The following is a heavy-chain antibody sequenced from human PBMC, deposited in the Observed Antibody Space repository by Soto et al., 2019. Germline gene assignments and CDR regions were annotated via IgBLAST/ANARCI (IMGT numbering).Heavy chain of an antibody. D-gene: IGHD6-13*01. CDR3: ARGKIKQQLVL. Sequence: GGSLRLSCAASGFTFSSYGMHWVHQAPGKGLEWVAVISYDGSNKYYADSVKGRFTISRDNSKNALYLQMNSLRAEDTAVYYCARGKIKQQLVLWGQGTLVTVSS. J-gene: IGHJ4*02. CDR2: ISYDGSNK. V-gene: IGHV3-30*03. CDR1: GFTFSSYG.